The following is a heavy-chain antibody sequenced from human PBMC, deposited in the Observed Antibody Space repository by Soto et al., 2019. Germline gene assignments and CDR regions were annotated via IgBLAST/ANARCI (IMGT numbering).Heavy chain of an antibody. CDR1: GFTLNTYA. Sequence: TGGSLRLSCAASGFTLNTYAMSWVRQAPGKGLEWVSSISGGVSTFYADSVKGRFTISRDNSKDTLYLQMDSLRAEDTAVYYCARDALGSCSGASCYIYYGMDVWGQGTTVTVSS. J-gene: IGHJ6*02. CDR3: ARDALGSCSGASCYIYYGMDV. D-gene: IGHD2-2*02. CDR2: ISGGVST. V-gene: IGHV3-23*01.